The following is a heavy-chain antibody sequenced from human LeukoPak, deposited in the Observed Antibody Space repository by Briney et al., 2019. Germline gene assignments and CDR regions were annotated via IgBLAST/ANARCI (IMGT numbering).Heavy chain of an antibody. CDR3: ARASPGYQLLYYAFDI. CDR2: INHNGST. Sequence: KPSETLSLTCAVYGGSFSGYYWSWIRQPPGKGLEWIGEINHNGSTNYNPSLKSRVTISVDTSKNQFSLKLSSVTAADTAVYYCARASPGYQLLYYAFDIWGQGTMVTVSS. V-gene: IGHV4-34*01. D-gene: IGHD2-2*02. CDR1: GGSFSGYY. J-gene: IGHJ3*02.